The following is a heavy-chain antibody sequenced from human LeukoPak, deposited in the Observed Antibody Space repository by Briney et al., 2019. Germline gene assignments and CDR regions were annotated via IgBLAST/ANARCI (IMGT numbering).Heavy chain of an antibody. Sequence: PSETLSLTCTVSGASISNYYWSWIRQPPGKGLQGSGDIFYSGRTNYNPSLKSRVTISLARSKTPFSLQLRPLTAADTAVYYCARFTTVVPAFWYFDLWGRGTLVTVSS. V-gene: IGHV4-59*08. J-gene: IGHJ2*01. CDR1: GASISNYY. CDR2: IFYSGRT. CDR3: ARFTTVVPAFWYFDL. D-gene: IGHD4-23*01.